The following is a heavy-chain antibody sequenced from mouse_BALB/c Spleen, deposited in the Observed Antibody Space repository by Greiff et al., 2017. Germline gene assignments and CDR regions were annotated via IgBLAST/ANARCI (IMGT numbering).Heavy chain of an antibody. CDR3: TREAGNYGAWFAY. D-gene: IGHD2-1*01. CDR2: IYPSDSYT. J-gene: IGHJ3*01. CDR1: GYTFTSYW. Sequence: QVQLQQPGAELVRPGASVKLSCKASGYTFTSYWINWVKQRPGQGLEWIGNIYPSDSYTNYNQKFKDKATLTVDKSSSTAYMQLSSPTAEDSAVFYCTREAGNYGAWFAYWGQGTLVTVSA. V-gene: IGHV1-69*02.